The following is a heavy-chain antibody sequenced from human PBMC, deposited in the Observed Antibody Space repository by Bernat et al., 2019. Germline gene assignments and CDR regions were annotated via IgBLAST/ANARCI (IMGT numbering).Heavy chain of an antibody. CDR1: GFTFSDYY. V-gene: IGHV3-11*05. J-gene: IGHJ6*03. CDR2: ISSSSSYT. CDR3: ARGTSTSAPYMDV. Sequence: VQLVESGGGLVQPGGSLRLSCAASGFTFSDYYMSWIRQAPGKGLDCVSYISSSSSYTNDAESGKGRFTISRDNAKKSLYLQMKSLRAEETAVYYCARGTSTSAPYMDVWGKGTTVTVSS.